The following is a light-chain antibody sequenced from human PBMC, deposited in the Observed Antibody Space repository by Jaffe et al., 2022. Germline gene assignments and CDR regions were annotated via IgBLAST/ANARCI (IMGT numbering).Light chain of an antibody. CDR1: SLSSFY. Sequence: SSELTQDPAVSVALGQTVRITCHGDSLSSFYASWFQQKPGQAPLLVIYGYNNRPSGIPDRFSGSSSGNTASLTITGAQAEDEADYYCNSRDSSGNHVVFGGGTKLTVL. CDR3: NSRDSSGNHVV. V-gene: IGLV3-19*01. J-gene: IGLJ2*01. CDR2: GYN.